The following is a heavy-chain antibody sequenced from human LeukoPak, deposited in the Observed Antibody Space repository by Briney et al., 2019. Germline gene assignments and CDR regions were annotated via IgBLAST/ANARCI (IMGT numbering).Heavy chain of an antibody. Sequence: GESLKISCKGSGSRFTSYWIGWVRQLPGKGLEWMGIIYPADSDTRYSPSFQGQVTISADKSITTAYLQWSSLKASDTAMYYCARGGALYGESAFDIWGQGSMVTVSS. V-gene: IGHV5-51*01. D-gene: IGHD4-17*01. CDR2: IYPADSDT. CDR3: ARGGALYGESAFDI. J-gene: IGHJ3*02. CDR1: GSRFTSYW.